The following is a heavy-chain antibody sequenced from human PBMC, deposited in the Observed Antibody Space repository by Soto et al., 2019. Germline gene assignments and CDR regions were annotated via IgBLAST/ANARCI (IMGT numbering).Heavy chain of an antibody. CDR2: INAGDGGT. Sequence: ASVKVSCKASGYTFANYGIHWVRQAPGQRLEWMGWINAGDGGTKYSENFQDRVTITRDTSASTVYLGLSSLSSEDTASYYCARTGHRGSYDFWGR. D-gene: IGHD2-8*02. V-gene: IGHV1-3*01. J-gene: IGHJ2*01. CDR1: GYTFANYG. CDR3: ARTGHRGSYDF.